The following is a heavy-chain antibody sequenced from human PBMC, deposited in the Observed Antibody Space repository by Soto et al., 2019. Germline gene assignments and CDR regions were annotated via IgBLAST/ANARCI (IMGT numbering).Heavy chain of an antibody. D-gene: IGHD1-1*01. Sequence: EVQLVESGGGLVQPGGSLRLSCAASGFPFSTHSLNWVRQAPGKGLEWVSYISSSSSNIYYADSVKGRFTISRDNAKNSVYLQMNSLRGEDTGVYYCARDAGTTSSYYYMDVWGKGTTVTVS. J-gene: IGHJ6*03. CDR2: ISSSSSNI. CDR3: ARDAGTTSSYYYMDV. CDR1: GFPFSTHS. V-gene: IGHV3-48*01.